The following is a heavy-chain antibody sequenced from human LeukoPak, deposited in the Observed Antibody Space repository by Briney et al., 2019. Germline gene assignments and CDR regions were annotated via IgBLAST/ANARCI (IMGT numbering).Heavy chain of an antibody. D-gene: IGHD6-19*01. CDR3: ATGYSSGWYFYFQH. Sequence: GGSLRLSCAASRFTFSNYGMHWVRQAPGKGLEWVANVNQGGTEKFYVASVKGRFTISRDNAKNSLSLRMNSLSAEDTAVYYCATGYSSGWYFYFQHWGQGSLVSVSS. CDR1: RFTFSNYG. J-gene: IGHJ1*01. CDR2: VNQGGTEK. V-gene: IGHV3-7*01.